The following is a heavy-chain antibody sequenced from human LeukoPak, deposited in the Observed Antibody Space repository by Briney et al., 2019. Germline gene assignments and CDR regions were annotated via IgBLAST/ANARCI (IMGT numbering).Heavy chain of an antibody. Sequence: SETLSLTCTVSGGSISGYYWSWSRQPPGKGVEWIGNPYYMRGAWYKSSLKSRVTISVDTSKNQFSLKLSSVTAADTAVYYCASVMWLRRGPYFDYWGQGTLVTVSS. CDR2: PYYMRGA. J-gene: IGHJ4*02. CDR1: GGSISGYY. V-gene: IGHV4-59*12. CDR3: ASVMWLRRGPYFDY. D-gene: IGHD5-12*01.